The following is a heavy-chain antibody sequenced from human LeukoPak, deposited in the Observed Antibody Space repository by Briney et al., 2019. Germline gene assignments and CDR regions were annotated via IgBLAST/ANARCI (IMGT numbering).Heavy chain of an antibody. CDR3: ARDVWGYCSSTSCPNWFDP. CDR1: GYTFTGYY. D-gene: IGHD2-2*01. V-gene: IGHV1-2*02. CDR2: INPNSGGI. J-gene: IGHJ5*02. Sequence: GASVKVSCKASGYTFTGYYMHWVRQAPGQGLEWMGWINPNSGGINYAQKFQGRVTMTRDTSISTAYMELSRLRSDDTAVYYCARDVWGYCSSTSCPNWFDPWGQGTLVTVSS.